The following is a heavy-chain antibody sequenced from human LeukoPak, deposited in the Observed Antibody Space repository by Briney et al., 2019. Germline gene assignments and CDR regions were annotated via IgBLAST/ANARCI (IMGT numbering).Heavy chain of an antibody. Sequence: SETLSLTCGVYGGSFSGYFWSWIRQPPGKGLEWIGEIDHRGSTDYKASLKSRVTMSVDTSQKHFSLKLSSVTAADTAVYYCARGRYESGSYFNNGFDIWGQGTRSPSPQ. CDR1: GGSFSGYF. V-gene: IGHV4-34*01. CDR2: IDHRGST. D-gene: IGHD3-10*01. CDR3: ARGRYESGSYFNNGFDI. J-gene: IGHJ3*02.